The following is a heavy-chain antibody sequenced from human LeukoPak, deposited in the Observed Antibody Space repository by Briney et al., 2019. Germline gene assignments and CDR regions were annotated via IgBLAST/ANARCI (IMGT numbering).Heavy chain of an antibody. Sequence: ASVKVSCKASGYTFTSYDINWVRQATGQGLEWMGWMNPNSGNTSYAQKFQGRVTMTRNTSISTAYMELSSLRSEDTAVYYCARGLNYDILTAPDFDYWGQGTLVTVSS. V-gene: IGHV1-8*01. CDR2: MNPNSGNT. D-gene: IGHD3-9*01. CDR1: GYTFTSYD. CDR3: ARGLNYDILTAPDFDY. J-gene: IGHJ4*02.